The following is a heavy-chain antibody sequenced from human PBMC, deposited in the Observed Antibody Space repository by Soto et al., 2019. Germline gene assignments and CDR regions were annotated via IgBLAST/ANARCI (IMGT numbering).Heavy chain of an antibody. CDR1: GGSISSYY. Sequence: LSLTCTVSGGSISSYYWSWIRQPPGKGLEWIGYIYYSGSTNYNPSLKSRVTISVDTSKNQFSLKLSSVIAADTAVYYCARAYGKSSNWFDPWGQGTLVTVSS. V-gene: IGHV4-59*01. CDR2: IYYSGST. D-gene: IGHD3-10*01. CDR3: ARAYGKSSNWFDP. J-gene: IGHJ5*02.